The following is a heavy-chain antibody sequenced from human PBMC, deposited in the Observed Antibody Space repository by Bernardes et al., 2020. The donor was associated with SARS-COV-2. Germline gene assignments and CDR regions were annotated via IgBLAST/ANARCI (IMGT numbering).Heavy chain of an antibody. V-gene: IGHV3-48*02. D-gene: IGHD5-18*01. Sequence: GGSLRLSCEASGFTFSSFSMNWVRQAPGKGLEWVSYIRGTSGIIYYADSVKGRFTISRDNAKNSLYLQMNSLRDEDTAVYYCARARGYTSGPPNWFDPWGQGTLVTVSS. J-gene: IGHJ5*02. CDR2: IRGTSGII. CDR1: GFTFSSFS. CDR3: ARARGYTSGPPNWFDP.